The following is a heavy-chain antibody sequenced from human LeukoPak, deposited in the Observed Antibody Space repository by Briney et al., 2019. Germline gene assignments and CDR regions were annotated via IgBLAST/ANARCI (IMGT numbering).Heavy chain of an antibody. CDR2: INPEGNIE. J-gene: IGHJ4*02. Sequence: WGSLRLSCAASGFTFSDLWMIWVRQAPGKGLEWVAKINPEGNIETYVDSVKGRFTISRDNTKNSLYLQMNALRAEDTAVYYCARDPRWRFDYWGQGTPVSVSS. CDR1: GFTFSDLW. CDR3: ARDPRWRFDY. D-gene: IGHD3-16*02. V-gene: IGHV3-7*04.